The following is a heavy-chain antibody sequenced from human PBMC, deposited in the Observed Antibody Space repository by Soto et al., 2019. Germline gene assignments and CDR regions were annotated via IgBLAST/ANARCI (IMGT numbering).Heavy chain of an antibody. CDR1: GGSFSGYY. CDR3: ARVLVIRPYPPPARSNWFDP. V-gene: IGHV4-34*01. CDR2: INHSGST. D-gene: IGHD2-15*01. J-gene: IGHJ5*02. Sequence: SETLSLTCAVYGGSFSGYYWSWIRQPPGKGLEWIGEINHSGSTNYNPSLKSRVTISVDTSKNQFSLKLSSVTAADTAVYYCARVLVIRPYPPPARSNWFDPWGQGTLVTVSS.